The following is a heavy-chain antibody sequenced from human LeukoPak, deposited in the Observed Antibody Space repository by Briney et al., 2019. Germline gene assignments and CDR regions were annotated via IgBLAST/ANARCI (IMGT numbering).Heavy chain of an antibody. J-gene: IGHJ4*02. CDR3: ARAGSLHYYDSSGYRR. CDR1: GGSMSSYY. Sequence: SETLSLTCTVSGGSMSSYYRSWIRQPGGKGLEWIGRIYTSGSTNYNPSLKSRVTMSVDTSKNQFSLKLSSVTAADTAVYYCARAGSLHYYDSSGYRRWGQGTLVTVSS. V-gene: IGHV4-4*07. D-gene: IGHD3-22*01. CDR2: IYTSGST.